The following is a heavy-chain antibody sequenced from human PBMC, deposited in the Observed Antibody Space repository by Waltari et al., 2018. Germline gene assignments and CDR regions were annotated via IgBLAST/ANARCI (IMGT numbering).Heavy chain of an antibody. CDR1: GFSGRTYW. V-gene: IGHV3-74*01. D-gene: IGHD2-2*03. J-gene: IGHJ4*02. CDR2: MNIDGTQI. Sequence: EVQVVESGGRLVQPGRSLRLSGAATGFSGRTYWMHWVRQAPGNGLEWVSRMNIDGTQIGYADSAKGRFTISRDNAKNTLYLQMSSLRAEDTALYYCARENWILVYWGQGTLVTVSS. CDR3: ARENWILVY.